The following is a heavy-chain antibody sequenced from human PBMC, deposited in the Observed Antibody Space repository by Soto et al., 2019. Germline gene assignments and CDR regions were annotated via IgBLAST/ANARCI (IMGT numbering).Heavy chain of an antibody. CDR1: GGSISSGGYY. CDR3: ARMDPNYNWFDP. J-gene: IGHJ5*02. V-gene: IGHV4-31*03. Sequence: SGTLSLTCTVSGGSISSGGYYWSWIRQHPGKGLEWIGYIYYSGSTYYNPSLKSRVTISVDTSKNQFSLKLSSVTAADTAVYYCARMDPNYNWFDPWGQGTLVTVSS. CDR2: IYYSGST.